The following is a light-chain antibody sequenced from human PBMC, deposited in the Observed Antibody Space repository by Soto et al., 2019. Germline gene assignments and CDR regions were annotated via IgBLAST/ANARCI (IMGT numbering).Light chain of an antibody. CDR1: SSDVGSYNL. CDR2: EVT. CDR3: SSYTIYSTLLL. J-gene: IGLJ2*01. V-gene: IGLV2-14*02. Sequence: QSALTQPASVSGPPGQSIVISCTGSSSDVGSYNLVSWYQQYPGKAPKVIIYEVTNRPSGVSDRFSGSKSGNTASLTISGLQAEDEADYYCSSYTIYSTLLLFGGGTKLTVL.